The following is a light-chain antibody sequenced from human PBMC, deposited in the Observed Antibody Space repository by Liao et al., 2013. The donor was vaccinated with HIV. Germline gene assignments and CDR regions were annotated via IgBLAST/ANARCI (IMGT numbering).Light chain of an antibody. CDR1: DIGSKS. J-gene: IGLJ2*01. V-gene: IGLV3-21*01. Sequence: SYVLTQPPSVSVAPGKTARITCGGNDIGSKSVHWHQQRPGQAPLLVIYYDSDRPSGIPERFSGSVSGKTATLTITGTQAMDEADYYCQGWDSDTVVFGGGTKLTVL. CDR3: QGWDSDTVV. CDR2: YDS.